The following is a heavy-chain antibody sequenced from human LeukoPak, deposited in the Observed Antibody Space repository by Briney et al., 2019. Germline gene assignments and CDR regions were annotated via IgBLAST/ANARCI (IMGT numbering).Heavy chain of an antibody. D-gene: IGHD2-2*01. J-gene: IGHJ6*02. Sequence: ASVKVSCKASGYTFTGYYMHWVRQAPGQGLEWMGWINPNSGGTNYAQQFQGSVTMTRDTSISTAYMELSRLRTDDTAVYYCARDHCSSANCYEYHYYGMDAWGQGTTVTVSS. V-gene: IGHV1-2*02. CDR3: ARDHCSSANCYEYHYYGMDA. CDR1: GYTFTGYY. CDR2: INPNSGGT.